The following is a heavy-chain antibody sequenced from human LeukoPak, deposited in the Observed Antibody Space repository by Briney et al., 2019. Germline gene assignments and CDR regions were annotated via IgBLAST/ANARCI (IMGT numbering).Heavy chain of an antibody. CDR1: GFTFSSYA. CDR2: INGSGGST. Sequence: PGGSLRLSCAASGFTFSSYAMSWVRQAPGKGLEWVSAINGSGGSTYYADSVKGRFTISRDNSKNTLYLQMNSLRAEDTAVYYCASDILTGLTAFDIWGQGTMVTVSS. J-gene: IGHJ3*02. V-gene: IGHV3-23*01. D-gene: IGHD3-9*01. CDR3: ASDILTGLTAFDI.